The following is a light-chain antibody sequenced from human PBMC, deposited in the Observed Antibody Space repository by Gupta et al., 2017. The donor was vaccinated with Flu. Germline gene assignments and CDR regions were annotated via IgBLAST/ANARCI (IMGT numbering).Light chain of an antibody. CDR1: RLGRKY. J-gene: IGLJ2*01. CDR2: QDT. V-gene: IGLV3-1*01. CDR3: QAWDSSTAI. Sequence: SYELTQPPSVSVSPGQTASIPCSGDRLGRKYVSWYQQKPGQSPVLVIYQDTKWPSGLPERFSGSKSENTATLTISGTQAMDEADYYCQAWDSSTAIFGGGTKLTVL.